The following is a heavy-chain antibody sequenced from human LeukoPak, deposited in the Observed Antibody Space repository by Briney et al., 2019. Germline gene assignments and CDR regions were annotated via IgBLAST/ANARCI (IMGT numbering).Heavy chain of an antibody. Sequence: SVKVSCKASGGTFSSYAISWVRQAPGQGLEWMGGIIPIFGTANYAQKFQGRVTITADESTSTAYMELSSLRSEDTAVYYCARDGGRYCSSTSCYTLDYWGQGTLVTVSS. D-gene: IGHD2-2*01. CDR2: IIPIFGTA. CDR3: ARDGGRYCSSTSCYTLDY. CDR1: GGTFSSYA. J-gene: IGHJ4*02. V-gene: IGHV1-69*13.